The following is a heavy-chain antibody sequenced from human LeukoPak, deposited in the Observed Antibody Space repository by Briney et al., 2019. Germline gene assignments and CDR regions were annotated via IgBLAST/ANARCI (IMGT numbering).Heavy chain of an antibody. CDR1: GFTFTSSA. J-gene: IGHJ4*02. CDR3: AAGYSGYEYPNC. CDR2: IVVGSGNT. V-gene: IGHV1-58*01. D-gene: IGHD5-12*01. Sequence: GASVKVSCKASGFTFTSSAVQWVRQARGQRLEWIGWIVVGSGNTNYAQKFQERVIIIRDMSTRTVYVELSSLTFEDTAVYYCAAGYSGYEYPNCWGQGTLVTVSS.